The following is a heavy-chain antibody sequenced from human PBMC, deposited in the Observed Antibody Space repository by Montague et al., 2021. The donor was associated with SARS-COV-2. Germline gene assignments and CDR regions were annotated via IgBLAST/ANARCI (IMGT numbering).Heavy chain of an antibody. CDR1: GFLFSDYY. J-gene: IGHJ3*01. D-gene: IGHD5-18*01. Sequence: SLRLSCAASGFLFSDYYMSWIRQAPGKGLDWVSYINIGGSPKKYADSVKGRFTISRDNAKKSLYLQMDSLRADDTAMFFCARIRLDTRGWSLGAFDVWGQGTMVTVSS. CDR3: ARIRLDTRGWSLGAFDV. V-gene: IGHV3-11*01. CDR2: INIGGSPK.